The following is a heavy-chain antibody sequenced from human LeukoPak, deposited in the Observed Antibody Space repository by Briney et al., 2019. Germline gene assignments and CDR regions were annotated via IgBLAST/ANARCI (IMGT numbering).Heavy chain of an antibody. V-gene: IGHV4-59*08. J-gene: IGHJ2*01. CDR3: ARRRPLGISGYFDL. CDR1: GGSFSGYY. CDR2: IYYSGST. Sequence: SETLSLTCAVYGGSFSGYYWSWIRQPPGKGLEWVGYIYYSGSTNYNPSLKSRVTISVDTSKNQFSLKLSSVTAADTALYYCARRRPLGISGYFDLWGRGTLVTVSS. D-gene: IGHD7-27*01.